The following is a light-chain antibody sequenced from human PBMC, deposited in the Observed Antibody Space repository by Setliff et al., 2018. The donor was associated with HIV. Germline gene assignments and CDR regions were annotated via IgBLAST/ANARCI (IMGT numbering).Light chain of an antibody. CDR3: AAWDDSLNGQV. J-gene: IGLJ1*01. Sequence: VLTQPPSASGTPGQRVTISCSGSSSNIGSNTVNWYRQLPGTAPKLLIYSNNQRPSGVPDRFSGSKSGTSASLGISGLQSENEADYYCAAWDDSLNGQVFGTGTKV. CDR1: SSNIGSNT. CDR2: SNN. V-gene: IGLV1-44*01.